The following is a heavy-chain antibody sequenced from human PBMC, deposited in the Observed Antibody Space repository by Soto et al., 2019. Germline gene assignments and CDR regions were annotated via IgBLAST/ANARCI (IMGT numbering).Heavy chain of an antibody. V-gene: IGHV3-23*01. CDR1: GFTFNKYA. Sequence: GGSLRLSCAASGFTFNKYAVHWVHQAPGNGLQWVSGISGSGGTTYYADSVKGRFTIARDNSNNTLSLQMNSLRAEDTAVYYCAKAAGSPAGDYYLDVWGKGTPVTVYS. J-gene: IGHJ6*03. CDR2: ISGSGGTT. CDR3: AKAAGSPAGDYYLDV.